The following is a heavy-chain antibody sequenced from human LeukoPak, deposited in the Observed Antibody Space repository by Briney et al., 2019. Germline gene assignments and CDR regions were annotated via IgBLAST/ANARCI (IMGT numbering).Heavy chain of an antibody. Sequence: GRSLRLSCAASGFTFSSYWMSWVSQAPRKGLEWVANINQDGSEKYYVDSVRGRFTISRDNAKKSLYLQMNSLRVEDTAVYYCARSRQLAVWGQGTLVTVSS. CDR3: ARSRQLAV. J-gene: IGHJ4*02. D-gene: IGHD5-24*01. CDR1: GFTFSSYW. CDR2: INQDGSEK. V-gene: IGHV3-7*05.